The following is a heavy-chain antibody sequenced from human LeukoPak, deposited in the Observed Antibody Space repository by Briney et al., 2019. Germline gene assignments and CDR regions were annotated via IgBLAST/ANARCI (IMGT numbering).Heavy chain of an antibody. CDR3: ASRASFDY. J-gene: IGHJ4*02. D-gene: IGHD1-26*01. V-gene: IGHV4-34*01. Sequence: PSETLSLTCAVYGGSFSGYYWSWIRQPPGKGLEWIGEINHSGSTNYNPSLKSRVAISVDTSKNQFSLKLSSVTAADTAVYYCASRASFDYWGQGTLVTVSS. CDR1: GGSFSGYY. CDR2: INHSGST.